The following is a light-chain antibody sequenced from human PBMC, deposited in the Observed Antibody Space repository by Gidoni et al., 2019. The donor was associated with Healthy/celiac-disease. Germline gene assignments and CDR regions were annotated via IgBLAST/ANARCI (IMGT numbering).Light chain of an antibody. J-gene: IGKJ1*01. CDR1: QSVLYSSNNKNY. CDR2: WAS. CDR3: QQYYSTPRT. Sequence: GSLGERATINCKSSQSVLYSSNNKNYLAWYQQKPGQPPKLLIYWASTRESGVPDRFSGSGSGTDFTLTISSLQAEDVAVYYCQQYYSTPRTFGQGTKVEIK. V-gene: IGKV4-1*01.